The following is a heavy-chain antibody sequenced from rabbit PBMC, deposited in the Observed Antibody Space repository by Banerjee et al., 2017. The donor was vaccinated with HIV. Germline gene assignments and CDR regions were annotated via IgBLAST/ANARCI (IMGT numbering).Heavy chain of an antibody. CDR2: MYAGSSGST. D-gene: IGHD4-1*01. CDR3: ARDLAGVIGWNFDL. Sequence: QEQLEESGGDLVKPGASLTLTCTASGFDFSSSYYMCWVRQAPGKRPEWIACMYAGSSGSTFYASWAKGLFTISKTSPTTVTIQMTSLTAADTATYFCARDLAGVIGWNFDLWGQGTLVSVS. J-gene: IGHJ4*01. V-gene: IGHV1S45*01. CDR1: GFDFSSSYY.